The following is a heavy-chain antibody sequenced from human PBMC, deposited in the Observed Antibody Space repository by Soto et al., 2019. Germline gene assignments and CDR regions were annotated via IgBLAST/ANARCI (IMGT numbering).Heavy chain of an antibody. CDR2: IYYSGST. J-gene: IGHJ4*02. CDR3: ASYSSTSDKFDY. CDR1: GGSISSGGYY. D-gene: IGHD2-2*01. V-gene: IGHV4-31*03. Sequence: TSETLSLTCTVSGGSISSGGYYWSWIRQHPGKGLEWIGYIYYSGSTYYNPSLKSRVTISVDTSKNQFSLKLSSVTAADTAVYYCASYSSTSDKFDYWGQGTLVNVSS.